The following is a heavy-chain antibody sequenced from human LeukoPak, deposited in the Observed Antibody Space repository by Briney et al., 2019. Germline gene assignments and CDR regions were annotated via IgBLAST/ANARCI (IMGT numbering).Heavy chain of an antibody. CDR3: ARERLFGVVIISNYYYYMDV. CDR2: IYTSGST. J-gene: IGHJ6*03. D-gene: IGHD3-3*01. V-gene: IGHV4-61*02. Sequence: PSQTLSLTCTVSGGSISSGSYYWSWIRQPAGKGLEWIGRIYTSGSTNYNPSLKSRVTISVDMSKNQFSLKLSSVTAADTAVYYCARERLFGVVIISNYYYYMDVWGKGTTVTVSS. CDR1: GGSISSGSYY.